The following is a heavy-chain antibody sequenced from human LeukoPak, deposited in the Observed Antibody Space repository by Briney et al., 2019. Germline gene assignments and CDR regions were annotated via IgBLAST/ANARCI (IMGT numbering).Heavy chain of an antibody. Sequence: GGSLRLSCAASGFTFSSYWMSWVRQAPGKGLEWVANIRQDGNEKYYVNSVKGRFTISRDNAKHSLYLQMNSLRAEDTALYYCARDKGADEGSKFDYWGQGTLVTVSS. J-gene: IGHJ4*02. CDR2: IRQDGNEK. CDR3: ARDKGADEGSKFDY. D-gene: IGHD1-26*01. CDR1: GFTFSSYW. V-gene: IGHV3-7*03.